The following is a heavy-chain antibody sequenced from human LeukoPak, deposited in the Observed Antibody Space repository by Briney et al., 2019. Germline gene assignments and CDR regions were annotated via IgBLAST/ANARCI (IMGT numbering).Heavy chain of an antibody. CDR2: INHSGST. J-gene: IGHJ4*02. CDR3: ARGLGPGDS. V-gene: IGHV4-34*01. Sequence: GSLRLSCAASGFTFSSYAMSWVRQAPGKGLEWIGEINHSGSTNYNPSLKSRVTISVDTSKNQFSLKLCSVTAADTALYYCARGLGPGDSWGQGTLVTVSS. D-gene: IGHD7-27*01. CDR1: GFTFSSYA.